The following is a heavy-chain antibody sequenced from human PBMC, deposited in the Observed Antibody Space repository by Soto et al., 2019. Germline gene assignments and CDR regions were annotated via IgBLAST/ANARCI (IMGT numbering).Heavy chain of an antibody. Sequence: PGGSLRLSCAASGFTFSNFTMSWVRQAPGKGLQWVSAISAGGDATHYADSVKGRFTISRDNSKNTLYLDMNSLRAEDTAVYFCAKAHEGWVQVWSSDYWGQGTLVTVSS. D-gene: IGHD5-18*01. J-gene: IGHJ4*02. CDR2: ISAGGDAT. V-gene: IGHV3-23*01. CDR3: AKAHEGWVQVWSSDY. CDR1: GFTFSNFT.